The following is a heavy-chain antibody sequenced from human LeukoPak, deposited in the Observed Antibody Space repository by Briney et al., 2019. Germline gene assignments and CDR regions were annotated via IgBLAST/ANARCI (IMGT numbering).Heavy chain of an antibody. CDR2: IYYSGST. CDR3: ARHASGWYDFWSGYPVWGVFDY. D-gene: IGHD3-3*01. CDR1: GGSISSSSYY. J-gene: IGHJ4*02. V-gene: IGHV4-39*01. Sequence: PSETPSLTCTVSGGSISSSSYYWGWIRQPPGKGLEWIGSIYYSGSTYYNPSLKSRVTISVDTSKNQFSLKLSSVTAADTAVYYCARHASGWYDFWSGYPVWGVFDYWGQGTLVTVSS.